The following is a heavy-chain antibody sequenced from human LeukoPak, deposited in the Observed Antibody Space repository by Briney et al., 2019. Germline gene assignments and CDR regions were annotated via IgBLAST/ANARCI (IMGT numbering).Heavy chain of an antibody. J-gene: IGHJ3*02. CDR1: GFTFSDYY. Sequence: SGGSLRLSCAASGFTFSDYYMSWIRQAPGKGLEWVSYTGSSGSTIYYADSVKGRFTISRDNAKNSLYLQMNSLRAEDTAVYYCARDVPSFSLADAFDIWGQGTMVTVSS. V-gene: IGHV3-11*01. CDR3: ARDVPSFSLADAFDI. D-gene: IGHD3-16*01. CDR2: TGSSGSTI.